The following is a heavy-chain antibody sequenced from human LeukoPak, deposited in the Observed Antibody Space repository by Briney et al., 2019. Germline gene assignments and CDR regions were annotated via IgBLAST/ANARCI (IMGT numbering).Heavy chain of an antibody. CDR1: GFTFSSYA. CDR2: ISSNT. CDR3: AKDALYSSGWYYFDY. J-gene: IGHJ4*02. Sequence: GGSLRLSCAASGFTFSSYAMSWVRQAPGKGLEWVSSISSNTYYADSVKGRFTISRDNSKNTLYLQMNSLRAEDTAVYYCAKDALYSSGWYYFDYWGQGTLVTVSS. D-gene: IGHD6-13*01. V-gene: IGHV3-23*01.